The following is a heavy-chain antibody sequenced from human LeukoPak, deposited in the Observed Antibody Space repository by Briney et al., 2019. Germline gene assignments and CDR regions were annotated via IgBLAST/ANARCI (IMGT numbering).Heavy chain of an antibody. D-gene: IGHD2-2*01. Sequence: ASVKVSCKASGYTFTSYGISWVRQAPGQGLEWMGWISAYNGNTNYAQKLQRRVTMTTDTSTSTAYMELRSLSSDDTAVYYCAVRIPAATTLDYWGQGTLVTVSS. CDR2: ISAYNGNT. J-gene: IGHJ4*02. V-gene: IGHV1-18*01. CDR3: AVRIPAATTLDY. CDR1: GYTFTSYG.